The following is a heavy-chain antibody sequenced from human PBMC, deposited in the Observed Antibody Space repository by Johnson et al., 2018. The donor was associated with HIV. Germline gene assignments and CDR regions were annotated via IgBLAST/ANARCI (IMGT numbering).Heavy chain of an antibody. D-gene: IGHD5-18*01. J-gene: IGHJ3*02. V-gene: IGHV3-30*03. CDR2: ISYDGSNK. CDR1: GFTFSSYG. CDR3: ARYNYGFGDAFDI. Sequence: QVQLVESGGGVVQPGRSLRLSCAASGFTFSSYGMHWVRQAPGKGLEWVAVISYDGSNKYYADSVKGRFTISRDNSKNTLYLQMNSLRAEDTAVYYCARYNYGFGDAFDIWGQGTMVTVSS.